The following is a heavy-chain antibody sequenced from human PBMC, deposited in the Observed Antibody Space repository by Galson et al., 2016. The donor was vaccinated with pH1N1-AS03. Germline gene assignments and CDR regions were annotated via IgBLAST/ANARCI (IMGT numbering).Heavy chain of an antibody. J-gene: IGHJ4*02. CDR1: GFTFSIYW. CDR3: ARFGKNGWDLDS. Sequence: SLRLSCAASGFTFSIYWMTWVRQTPGKGLEWVATINPGGRGLYYADSLQGRFSISRDDAKNSLYLQMSSLRVDDTAVYYCARFGKNGWDLDSWGQGPLVSVSS. D-gene: IGHD6-19*01. CDR2: INPGGRGL. V-gene: IGHV3-7*03.